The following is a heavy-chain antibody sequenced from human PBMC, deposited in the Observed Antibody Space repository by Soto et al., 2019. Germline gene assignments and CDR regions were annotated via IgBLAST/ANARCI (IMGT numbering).Heavy chain of an antibody. J-gene: IGHJ4*02. V-gene: IGHV3-33*01. CDR1: GFTFSSYG. D-gene: IGHD3-22*01. CDR2: IWYDGSNK. Sequence: PGGSLRLSCAASGFTFSSYGMHWVRQAPGKGLEWVAVIWYDGSNKYYADSVKGRFTISRDNSKNTLYLQMNSLRAEDTAVYYCAREHTYYYDSSGYSPVDYWGQGTLVTVSS. CDR3: AREHTYYYDSSGYSPVDY.